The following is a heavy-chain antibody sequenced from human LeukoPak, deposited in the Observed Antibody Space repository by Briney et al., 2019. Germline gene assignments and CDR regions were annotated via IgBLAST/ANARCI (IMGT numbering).Heavy chain of an antibody. CDR2: ISYDGSNK. CDR3: ARDRAGAGTGGDDAFDI. V-gene: IGHV3-30-3*01. CDR1: GFTFSSYA. J-gene: IGHJ3*02. Sequence: GGSLRLSCAASGFTFSSYAMHWVRQAPGKGMEWVAVISYDGSNKYYANSVKGRFTISRDNSKNTLDLEMNSLGAEDTGVYYCARDRAGAGTGGDDAFDIWGQGTMVTVSS. D-gene: IGHD6-13*01.